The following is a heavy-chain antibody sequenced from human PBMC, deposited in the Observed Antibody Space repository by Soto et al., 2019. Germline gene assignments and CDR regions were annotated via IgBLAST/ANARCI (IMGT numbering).Heavy chain of an antibody. CDR1: GSTFSSYA. CDR3: EKSAYGDYVPWYFDL. Sequence: GGSLRLSCAASGSTFSSYAMSWVRQAPGKGLEWVSAISGSGGSTYYADSVKGRFTISRDNSKNTLYLQMNSLRAEDTAVYYCEKSAYGDYVPWYFDLWGRGTLVNVSS. V-gene: IGHV3-23*01. D-gene: IGHD4-17*01. CDR2: ISGSGGST. J-gene: IGHJ2*01.